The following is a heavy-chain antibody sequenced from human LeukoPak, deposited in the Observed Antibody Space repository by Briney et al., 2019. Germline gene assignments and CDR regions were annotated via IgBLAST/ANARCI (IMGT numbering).Heavy chain of an antibody. CDR3: AREIRRDTAMVD. Sequence: SETLSLTCTVSGGSISSSSYYWGWIRQPAGKGLEWIGRIYTSGSTNYNPSLKSRVTMSVDTSKNQFSPKLSSVTAADTAVYYCAREIRRDTAMVDWGQGTLVTVSS. CDR2: IYTSGST. D-gene: IGHD5-18*01. J-gene: IGHJ4*02. CDR1: GGSISSSSYY. V-gene: IGHV4-61*02.